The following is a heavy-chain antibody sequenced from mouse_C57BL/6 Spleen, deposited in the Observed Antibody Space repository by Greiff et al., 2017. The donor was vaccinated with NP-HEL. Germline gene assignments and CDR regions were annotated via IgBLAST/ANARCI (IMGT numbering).Heavy chain of an antibody. D-gene: IGHD4-1*01. CDR1: GFTFSSYA. Sequence: EVQGVESGGGLVKPGGSLKLSCAASGFTFSSYAMSWVRQTPEKRLEWVATISDGGSYTYYPDNVKGRFTISRDNAKNNLYLQMSYLKSEDTAMYYCARDRTGYFDYWGQGTTLTVSS. CDR3: ARDRTGYFDY. J-gene: IGHJ2*01. CDR2: ISDGGSYT. V-gene: IGHV5-4*01.